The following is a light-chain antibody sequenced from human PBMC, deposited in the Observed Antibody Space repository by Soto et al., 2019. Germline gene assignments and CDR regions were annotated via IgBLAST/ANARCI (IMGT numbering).Light chain of an antibody. Sequence: EIVLTQSPGTLSLSPGERATLSCRASQSVARNSIAWYQQKPGQAPRLLIHAASGRATDVPDRFSVSGSGTAFTLTITELQPEDFAVYHCQQYATSPLSFGAGTKVEL. CDR1: QSVARNS. CDR3: QQYATSPLS. J-gene: IGKJ4*01. V-gene: IGKV3-20*01. CDR2: AAS.